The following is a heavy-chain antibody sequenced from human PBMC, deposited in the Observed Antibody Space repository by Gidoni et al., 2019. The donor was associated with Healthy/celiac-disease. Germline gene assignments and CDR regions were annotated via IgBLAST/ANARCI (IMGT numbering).Heavy chain of an antibody. CDR3: ARQRTVVTERGGFAY. CDR2: IYSGGST. CDR1: GFTVSSNY. J-gene: IGHJ4*02. V-gene: IGHV3-53*01. D-gene: IGHD2-15*01. Sequence: EVQLVESGGGLIQPGGSLRLSCADSGFTVSSNYMSWVRQAPGKGLEWVSVIYSGGSTYYADPVKGRFTISRDNSKNTLYLQMNSLRAEDTAVYYCARQRTVVTERGGFAYWGQGTLVTVSS.